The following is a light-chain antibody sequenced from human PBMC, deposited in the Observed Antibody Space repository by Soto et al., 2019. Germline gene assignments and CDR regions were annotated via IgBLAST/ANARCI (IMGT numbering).Light chain of an antibody. Sequence: EIVMTQSPATLSVSPRERATLSCRASQSVGNNFAWYQQKPGQAPRLLIYGVSIRATGVPSRFSGSGSGTEFTLTISSLQSEDFEVYYCQQSSNWPLTFGGGTKV. V-gene: IGKV3-15*01. CDR2: GVS. CDR3: QQSSNWPLT. CDR1: QSVGNN. J-gene: IGKJ4*01.